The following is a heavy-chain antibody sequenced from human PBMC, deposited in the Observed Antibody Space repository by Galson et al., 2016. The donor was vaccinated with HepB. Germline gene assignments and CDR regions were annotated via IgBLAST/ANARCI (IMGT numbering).Heavy chain of an antibody. CDR2: ISHSGVT. Sequence: SETLSLTCSLYHGSFTGYYWSWIRQAPGKGLEWIGEISHSGVTNYNPSLKSRVTMSADTSKTQSSLNLTSVTAADTAIYYCARRQPIPAAIFLDSWGQGTLVTVSS. CDR1: HGSFTGYY. D-gene: IGHD2-2*01. J-gene: IGHJ4*02. V-gene: IGHV4-34*01. CDR3: ARRQPIPAAIFLDS.